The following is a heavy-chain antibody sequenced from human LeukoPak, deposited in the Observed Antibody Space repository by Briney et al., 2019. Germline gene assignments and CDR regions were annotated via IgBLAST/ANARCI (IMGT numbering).Heavy chain of an antibody. Sequence: SETLSLTCAVYGGSFSGYYWSWIRQPPGKGLEWIGEINHSGSTNYNPSLKSRVTISVDTSKNQFSLKLSSVTAADTAVYYCARVWPYCSSTSCYDYWGQGTLVTVSS. J-gene: IGHJ4*01. D-gene: IGHD2-2*01. CDR2: INHSGST. CDR3: ARVWPYCSSTSCYDY. V-gene: IGHV4-34*01. CDR1: GGSFSGYY.